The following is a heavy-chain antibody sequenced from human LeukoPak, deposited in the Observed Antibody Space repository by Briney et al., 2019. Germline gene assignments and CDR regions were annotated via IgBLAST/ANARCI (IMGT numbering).Heavy chain of an antibody. V-gene: IGHV3-33*01. Sequence: GGSLRLSCAASRFTFSNYSMHWVRQAPGKGLEWVAVIWYDGSNKYYADFVKGRFTISRDNSKNTLYLQMNSLRAEDTAVYYCARDRYGDHDYYYGMDVWGQGTTVTVSS. D-gene: IGHD4-17*01. CDR3: ARDRYGDHDYYYGMDV. CDR2: IWYDGSNK. J-gene: IGHJ6*02. CDR1: RFTFSNYS.